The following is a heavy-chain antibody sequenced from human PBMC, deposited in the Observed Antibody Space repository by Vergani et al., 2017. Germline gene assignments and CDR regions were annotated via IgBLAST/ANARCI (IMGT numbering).Heavy chain of an antibody. CDR2: IYYSGST. CDR1: GGPISSYY. V-gene: IGHV4-59*01. J-gene: IGHJ6*03. Sequence: QVQLQESGPGLVKPSETLSLTCTVSGGPISSYYWSWIRQPPGKGLEWIGYIYYSGSTNYNPSLRSRVTISLDTSKNQFSLKLSSVTAADTAVYYCARLADYYYYYMDVWSKGTTVTVSS. CDR3: ARLADYYYYYMDV.